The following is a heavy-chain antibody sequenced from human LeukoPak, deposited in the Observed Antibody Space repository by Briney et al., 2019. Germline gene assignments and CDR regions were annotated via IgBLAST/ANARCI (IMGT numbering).Heavy chain of an antibody. J-gene: IGHJ4*02. V-gene: IGHV1-24*01. CDR2: FDSEDGET. CDR3: ATAPPDILTGYYRFMWTAVFDY. Sequence: ASVKVSCKVSGYTLTELSMHWVRQAPGKGLEWMGGFDSEDGETIYAQKFQGRVTMTEDTSTDTAYMELSSLRSEDTAVYYCATAPPDILTGYYRFMWTAVFDYWGQGTLVTVSS. CDR1: GYTLTELS. D-gene: IGHD3-9*01.